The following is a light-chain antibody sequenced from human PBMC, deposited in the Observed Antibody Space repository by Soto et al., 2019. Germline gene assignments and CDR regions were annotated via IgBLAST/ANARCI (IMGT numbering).Light chain of an antibody. Sequence: PGDKATLSCRASQSVSGNYLAWYQHQPGRPPRMLINAASDRVPGIPDRFVGSGSGTDFTLNITRLEPEDFAVYYCQQYSRSPYAFGPGTKLEVK. V-gene: IGKV3-20*01. CDR2: AAS. CDR1: QSVSGNY. CDR3: QQYSRSPYA. J-gene: IGKJ3*01.